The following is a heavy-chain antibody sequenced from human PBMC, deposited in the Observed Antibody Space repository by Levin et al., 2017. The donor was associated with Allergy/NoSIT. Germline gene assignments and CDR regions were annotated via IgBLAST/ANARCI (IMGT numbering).Heavy chain of an antibody. CDR3: ARDNSIAARTFDY. CDR2: IYYSGST. CDR1: GGSISSYY. V-gene: IGHV4-59*01. Sequence: SQTLSLTCTVSGGSISSYYWSWIRQPPGKGLEWIGYIYYSGSTNYNPSLKSRVTISVDTSKNQFSLKLSSVTAADTAVYYCARDNSIAARTFDYWGQGTLVTVSS. J-gene: IGHJ4*02. D-gene: IGHD6-6*01.